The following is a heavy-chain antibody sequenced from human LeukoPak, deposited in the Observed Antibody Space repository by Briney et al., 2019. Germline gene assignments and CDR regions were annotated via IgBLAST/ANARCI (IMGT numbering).Heavy chain of an antibody. CDR2: INKDGSVI. Sequence: MSGGSLRLSCAASGFAFSSYAMSWVRQAPGKGLVWVSRINKDGSVIDYAESVKGRFTISRDNAKNSLYLQMNSLRAEDTAVYYCARDSRDYDYVWGSYRYTIPHYFDYWGQGTLVTVSS. CDR3: ARDSRDYDYVWGSYRYTIPHYFDY. CDR1: GFAFSSYA. V-gene: IGHV3-21*01. J-gene: IGHJ4*02. D-gene: IGHD3-16*02.